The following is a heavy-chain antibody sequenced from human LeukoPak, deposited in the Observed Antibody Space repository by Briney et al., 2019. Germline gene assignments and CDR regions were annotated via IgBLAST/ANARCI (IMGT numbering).Heavy chain of an antibody. D-gene: IGHD2-2*01. CDR3: ARGLRYCSSTSCYFDY. Sequence: NSGNTGYAQKFQGRVTMTRNTSISTAYMELSSLRSEDTAVYYCARGLRYCSSTSCYFDYWGQGTLVTVSS. J-gene: IGHJ4*02. CDR2: NSGNT. V-gene: IGHV1-8*01.